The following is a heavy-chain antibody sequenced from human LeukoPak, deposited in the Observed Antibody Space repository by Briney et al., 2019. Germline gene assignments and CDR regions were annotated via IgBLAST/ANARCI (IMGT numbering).Heavy chain of an antibody. CDR2: INYSGTT. V-gene: IGHV4-39*07. J-gene: IGHJ4*02. D-gene: IGHD3-22*01. Sequence: SETLSLTCTVSGGSISRSSYYWGWIRQPPGKGLEWIGSINYSGTTYYNPSLKSRVTISVDTSKNQFSLKLSSVTAADTAVYYCARRNYYDSSGFPFDYWGQGTLVTVSS. CDR3: ARRNYYDSSGFPFDY. CDR1: GGSISRSSYY.